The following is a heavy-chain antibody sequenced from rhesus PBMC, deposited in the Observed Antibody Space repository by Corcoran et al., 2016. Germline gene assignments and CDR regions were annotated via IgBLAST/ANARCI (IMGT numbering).Heavy chain of an antibody. J-gene: IGHJ4*01. CDR1: GYSISSGYG. CDR2: IGGSSGRT. V-gene: IGHV4-127*01. Sequence: QVQLQESGPGLVKPSETLSLTCAVSGYSISSGYGWGRIRQPPGKGLEWVGYIGGSSGRTNYNPSLESRVTISKDTAKNQFSLKLSSVTAADTALYYCARGVGYSYSFDYWGQGVLVTVSS. CDR3: ARGVGYSYSFDY. D-gene: IGHD5-12*01.